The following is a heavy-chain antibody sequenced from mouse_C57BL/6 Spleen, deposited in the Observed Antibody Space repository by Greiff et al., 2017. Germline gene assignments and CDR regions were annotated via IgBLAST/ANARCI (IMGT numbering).Heavy chain of an antibody. CDR2: INPSNGGT. CDR3: ARDDYDVGYAMDY. Sequence: QVQLQQPGPELVKPGASVKLSCKASGYTFTSYWMHWVKQRPGQGLEWIGNINPSNGGTNYNEKFKSKATLTVDKSSSTAYMQLSSLTSEDSAVYYCARDDYDVGYAMDYWGQGTSVTVSS. CDR1: GYTFTSYW. V-gene: IGHV1-53*01. D-gene: IGHD2-4*01. J-gene: IGHJ4*01.